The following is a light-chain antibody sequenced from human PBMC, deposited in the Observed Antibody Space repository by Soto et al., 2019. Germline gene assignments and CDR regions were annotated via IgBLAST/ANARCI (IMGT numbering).Light chain of an antibody. J-gene: IGLJ2*01. Sequence: SYELTQPPSVSVAPGKTARITCGGNNIGSKSVHWYQQKPGQAPVLVIYYESDRPSGIPERFSGSNSGNTATLTISRVEAGDEADYYCQVWDSSSDPSVVFGGWTKLTVL. CDR1: NIGSKS. CDR2: YES. V-gene: IGLV3-21*04. CDR3: QVWDSSSDPSVV.